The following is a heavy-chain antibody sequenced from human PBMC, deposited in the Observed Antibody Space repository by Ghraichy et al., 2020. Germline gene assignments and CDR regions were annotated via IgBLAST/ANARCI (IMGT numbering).Heavy chain of an antibody. Sequence: SETLSLTCAVYGGSFSGYYWSWIRQPPGKGLEWIGEINHSGSTNYNPSLKSRVTISVDTSKNQFSLKLSSVTAADTAVYYCARVAISCSSTSCYLKSRNHMDVWGQGTTVTVSS. V-gene: IGHV4-34*01. CDR1: GGSFSGYY. D-gene: IGHD2-2*01. J-gene: IGHJ6*02. CDR2: INHSGST. CDR3: ARVAISCSSTSCYLKSRNHMDV.